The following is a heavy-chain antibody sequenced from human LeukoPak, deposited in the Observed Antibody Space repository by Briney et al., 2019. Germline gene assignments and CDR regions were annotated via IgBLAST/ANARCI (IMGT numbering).Heavy chain of an antibody. CDR2: ISGENGNT. CDR3: ARDRSIAAARNWFDP. V-gene: IGHV1-18*04. J-gene: IGHJ5*02. CDR1: GYSFTNYG. D-gene: IGHD6-13*01. Sequence: GASVKVSCKTSGYSFTNYGISWMRQAPGQGPEWMGWISGENGNTNYAQKFQARFTMTTNTSTGVAYMELRSLRSDDTAVYYCARDRSIAAARNWFDPWGQGTLVTVSS.